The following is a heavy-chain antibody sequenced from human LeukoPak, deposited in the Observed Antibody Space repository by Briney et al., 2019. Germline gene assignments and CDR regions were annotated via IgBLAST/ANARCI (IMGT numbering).Heavy chain of an antibody. CDR3: ARGPSSSSKSWFDP. Sequence: ASVKVSCKASGYTFTGYYMHWVRQAPGQGLEWMGWINPNSGGTNYAQKFQGRVTMTRDTSISTAYMELSRLRSDDTAVYYCARGPSSSSKSWFDPWGQGTLVTVSS. J-gene: IGHJ5*02. CDR2: INPNSGGT. V-gene: IGHV1-2*02. D-gene: IGHD6-6*01. CDR1: GYTFTGYY.